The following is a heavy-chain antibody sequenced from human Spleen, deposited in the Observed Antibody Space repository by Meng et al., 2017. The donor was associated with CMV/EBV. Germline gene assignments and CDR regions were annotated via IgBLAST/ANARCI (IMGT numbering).Heavy chain of an antibody. J-gene: IGHJ4*02. Sequence: GGSLRLSCAASGFIFSSYEMNWVRQAPGKGLEWVSYISTSGSTIYYADSVKGRFTISRDNAKNSLSLQMNSLRAEDTAVYYCASGNYFDYWGQGTLVTVSS. D-gene: IGHD1-1*01. CDR3: ASGNYFDY. CDR1: GFIFSSYE. V-gene: IGHV3-48*03. CDR2: ISTSGSTI.